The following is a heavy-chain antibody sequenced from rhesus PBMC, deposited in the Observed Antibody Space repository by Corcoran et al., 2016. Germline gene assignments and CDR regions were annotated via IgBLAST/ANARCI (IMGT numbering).Heavy chain of an antibody. Sequence: QVKLQESGPGLVKPLETLSLTCAVSGGSISGGYCWIRQPPGEGLEWIGGIYSSSGSTYYNPSLKSQVTISKDTSKNQFSLKLSSVTAADTAVYYCARISRIFGGYFDYWGQGVLVTVSS. CDR3: ARISRIFGGYFDY. D-gene: IGHD2-2*01. J-gene: IGHJ4*01. CDR2: IYSSSGST. V-gene: IGHV4S7*01. CDR1: GGSISGGY.